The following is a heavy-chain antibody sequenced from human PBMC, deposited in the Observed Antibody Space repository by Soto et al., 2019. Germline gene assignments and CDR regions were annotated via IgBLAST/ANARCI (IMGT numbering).Heavy chain of an antibody. CDR3: ARVSCHVYATLHGPFDY. D-gene: IGHD2-8*01. V-gene: IGHV3-30*04. Sequence: QVQLVESGGGVVQPGRSLRLSCAASEFTFNRHAMHWVRQAPGKGLEWVAVISHDGRIKYYADSVKGRFTISRDNSMNTQDLQMNSLRAEDTAIYFFARVSCHVYATLHGPFDYWGQGTLVTVSS. CDR1: EFTFNRHA. J-gene: IGHJ4*02. CDR2: ISHDGRIK.